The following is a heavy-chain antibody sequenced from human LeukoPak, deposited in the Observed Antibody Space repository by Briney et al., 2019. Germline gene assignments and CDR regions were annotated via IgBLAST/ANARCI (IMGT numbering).Heavy chain of an antibody. CDR3: ARDLRAGYCDGGACYSGLDY. J-gene: IGHJ4*02. Sequence: GGSLRLSCAASGFTFSTYTINWVRQAPGKGLEWVPSISGAATYIYYADSLQGRFTISRDNTENSLYLQMTSLRAEDTAVYYCARDLRAGYCDGGACYSGLDYWGQGTLVTVSS. CDR1: GFTFSTYT. V-gene: IGHV3-21*01. CDR2: ISGAATYI. D-gene: IGHD2-15*01.